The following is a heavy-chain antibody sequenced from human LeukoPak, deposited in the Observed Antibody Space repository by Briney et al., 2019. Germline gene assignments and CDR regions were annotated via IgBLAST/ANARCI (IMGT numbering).Heavy chain of an antibody. CDR2: IYYSGST. V-gene: IGHV4-39*01. D-gene: IGHD3-22*01. CDR1: GGSISSSSYY. J-gene: IGHJ4*02. Sequence: KPSETLSLTCTVSGGSISSSSYYWGWIRQPPGKGLERIGSIYYSGSTYYDPSLKSRVTISVDTSKNQFSLKLSSVTAADTAVYYCAGAYYYDSRGSEDYFDYWGQGTLVTVSS. CDR3: AGAYYYDSRGSEDYFDY.